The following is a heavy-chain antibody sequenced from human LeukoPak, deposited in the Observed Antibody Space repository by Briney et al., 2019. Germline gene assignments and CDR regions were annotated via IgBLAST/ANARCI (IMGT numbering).Heavy chain of an antibody. CDR1: GGTFSSYA. CDR3: ARDTHDYGDSNVDY. D-gene: IGHD4-17*01. CDR2: IIPIFGTA. Sequence: SSVKVSCKASGGTFSSYAISWVRQAPGQGLEWMGGIIPIFGTANYAQKLQGRVTMTTDTSTSTAYMELRSLRSDDTAVYYCARDTHDYGDSNVDYWGQGTLVTVSS. V-gene: IGHV1-69*05. J-gene: IGHJ4*02.